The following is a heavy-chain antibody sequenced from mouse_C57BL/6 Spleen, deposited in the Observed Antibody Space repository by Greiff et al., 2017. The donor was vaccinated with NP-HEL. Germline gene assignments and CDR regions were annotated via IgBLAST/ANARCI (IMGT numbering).Heavy chain of an antibody. D-gene: IGHD2-4*01. CDR1: GYTFTSYW. CDR2: IHPNSGST. CDR3: ARTLYDYDGRYFDY. V-gene: IGHV1-64*01. J-gene: IGHJ2*01. Sequence: QVQLQQPGAELVKPGASVKLSCKASGYTFTSYWMHWVKQRPGQGLEWIGMIHPNSGSTNSNEKFKSKATLTVDKSSSTAYMQLSSLTSEDSAVYYCARTLYDYDGRYFDYWGQGTTLTVSS.